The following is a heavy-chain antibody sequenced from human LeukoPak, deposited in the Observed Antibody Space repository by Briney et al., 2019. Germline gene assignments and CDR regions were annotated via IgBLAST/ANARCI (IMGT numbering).Heavy chain of an antibody. CDR3: AKDGGCSSTSCYSPYYFDY. CDR2: ISYDGSNK. V-gene: IGHV3-30*18. J-gene: IGHJ4*02. D-gene: IGHD2-2*01. Sequence: PGGSLRLSCAASGFTLSDYYMNWVRQAPGKGLKWVAVISYDGSNKYYADSVKGRFTISRGNSKNTLYLQMNSLRAEDTAVYYCAKDGGCSSTSCYSPYYFDYWGQGTLVTVSS. CDR1: GFTLSDYY.